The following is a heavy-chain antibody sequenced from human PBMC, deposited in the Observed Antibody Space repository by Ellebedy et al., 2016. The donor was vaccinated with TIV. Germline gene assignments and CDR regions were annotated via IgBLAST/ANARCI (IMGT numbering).Heavy chain of an antibody. CDR3: ARDPADSRGYYYWYFDV. V-gene: IGHV1-46*01. J-gene: IGHJ2*01. D-gene: IGHD3-22*01. CDR1: GYTFTAYY. CDR2: ISPSTGSM. Sequence: ASVKVSCKASGYTFTAYYVHWVRQAPGQGLEWMGMISPSTGSMSSAQKFQGRVTMTRDTSTSTVYMELRSLTSEDTAVYYCARDPADSRGYYYWYFDVWGRGTLVTVSS.